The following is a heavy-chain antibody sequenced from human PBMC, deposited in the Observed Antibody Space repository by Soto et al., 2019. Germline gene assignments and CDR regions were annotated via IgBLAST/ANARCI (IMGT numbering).Heavy chain of an antibody. CDR1: AGSISSGDYY. V-gene: IGHV4-30-4*01. J-gene: IGHJ6*02. Sequence: QVQLQESGPGLVKPSQTLSLTCTVSAGSISSGDYYWSWIRQPPGKGLEWIGYIYYSGNTYYNPSLKSRGIKIVDASKKHFSLRVRIVTAADTAVFYCSSAVIKLLPPYYYGMDVWGQGTTVTVSS. CDR3: SSAVIKLLPPYYYGMDV. D-gene: IGHD4-4*01. CDR2: IYYSGNT.